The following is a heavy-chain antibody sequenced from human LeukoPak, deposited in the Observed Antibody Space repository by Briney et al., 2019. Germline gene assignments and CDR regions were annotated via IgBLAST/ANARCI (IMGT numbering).Heavy chain of an antibody. CDR2: KSPDGTNE. J-gene: IGHJ4*02. Sequence: GRSLRLSCVASGFTFSNYPMHWVRQAPGKGLEWLALKSPDGTNEYYADSVKGRFTISRDNSKNTLSLEMNSLRLEDTAIYYCVSDTADWGQGTLVTVSS. CDR1: GFTFSNYP. V-gene: IGHV3-30*01. D-gene: IGHD2-21*02. CDR3: VSDTAD.